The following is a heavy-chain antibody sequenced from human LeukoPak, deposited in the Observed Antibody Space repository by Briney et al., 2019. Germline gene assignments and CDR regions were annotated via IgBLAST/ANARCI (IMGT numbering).Heavy chain of an antibody. CDR2: VTSSGGTT. J-gene: IGHJ6*03. Sequence: GGSLRLSRAASGFTFSTYAMHWVRQAPGKGLEYVSAVTSSGGTTYYADSVKGRFTISRDNSKSTLYLQMGSLRAEDTAVYYCARDPGYYYYYYMDVWGKGTTVTVSS. V-gene: IGHV3-64*02. CDR3: ARDPGYYYYYYMDV. CDR1: GFTFSTYA.